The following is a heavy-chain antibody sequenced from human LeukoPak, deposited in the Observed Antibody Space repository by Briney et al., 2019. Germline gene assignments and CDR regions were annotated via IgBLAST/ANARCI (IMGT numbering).Heavy chain of an antibody. CDR2: VYYSGTT. V-gene: IGHV4-38-2*01. CDR3: ARGTLYSGWSYYFDY. J-gene: IGHJ4*02. D-gene: IGHD6-19*01. CDR1: GFTFSDYY. Sequence: GSLRLSCATSGFTFSDYYMSWIRQAPGKGLEWIGSVYYSGTTSYNPSLKSRVTISVDMSKNHFSLRLSSVTAADTAMYYCARGTLYSGWSYYFDYWGQGSQVTVSS.